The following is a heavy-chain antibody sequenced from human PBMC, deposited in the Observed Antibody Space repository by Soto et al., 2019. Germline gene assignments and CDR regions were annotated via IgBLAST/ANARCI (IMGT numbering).Heavy chain of an antibody. CDR1: GFTFSSYW. D-gene: IGHD6-19*01. CDR3: ARDSFLGYSSGWYYFDY. CDR2: IRQDGSEK. V-gene: IGHV3-7*05. Sequence: GGSLRLSCAASGFTFSSYWMSWVRQAPGKGLEWVANIRQDGSEKYYVDSVKGRFTISRDNAKNSLYLQMNSLRAEDTDVYYCARDSFLGYSSGWYYFDYWGQGTLVTVSS. J-gene: IGHJ4*02.